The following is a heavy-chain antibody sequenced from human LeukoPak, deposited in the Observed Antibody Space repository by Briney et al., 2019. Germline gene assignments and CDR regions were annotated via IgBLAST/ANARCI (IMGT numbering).Heavy chain of an antibody. V-gene: IGHV4-38-2*02. J-gene: IGHJ4*02. CDR3: ARAREREAIDY. CDR2: IYHSGST. Sequence: SETLSLTCTVSGYSISSGYYWGWIRQPPGKGLEWIGSIYHSGSTYYNPSLKSRVTISVDTSKNQFSLKLSSVTAADTAVYFCARAREREAIDYWGQGTLVTVSS. D-gene: IGHD5-12*01. CDR1: GYSISSGYY.